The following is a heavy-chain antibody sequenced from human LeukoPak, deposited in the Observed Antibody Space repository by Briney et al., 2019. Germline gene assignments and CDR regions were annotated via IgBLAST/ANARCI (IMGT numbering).Heavy chain of an antibody. Sequence: GGSLRLSCAASGFTFSSYWMSWVRQAPGKGLEWVANIKQDGSEKYYVDSVKGRFTISRDNAKNSLYLQMNSLRAEDTAVYYCAREHGSGSSLYYFDYWGRGTLVTVSS. V-gene: IGHV3-7*01. CDR1: GFTFSSYW. CDR2: IKQDGSEK. CDR3: AREHGSGSSLYYFDY. J-gene: IGHJ4*02. D-gene: IGHD3-10*01.